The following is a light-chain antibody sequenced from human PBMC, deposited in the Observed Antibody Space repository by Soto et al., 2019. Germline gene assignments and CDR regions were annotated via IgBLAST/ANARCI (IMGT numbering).Light chain of an antibody. CDR2: DAS. CDR1: QSVSNY. V-gene: IGKV3-11*01. J-gene: IGKJ5*01. CDR3: QQRSNWPPST. Sequence: EIVLTQSPATLSLSPGERATLSSRASQSVSNYLAWYQQKPGQAPRLLIYDASNRATGIPARFSGSGSGTDFPLTISSLEPEDFAVYYCQQRSNWPPSTFGQGTRLELK.